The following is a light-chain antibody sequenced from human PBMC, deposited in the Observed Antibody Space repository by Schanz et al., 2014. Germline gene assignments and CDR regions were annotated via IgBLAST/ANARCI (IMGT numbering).Light chain of an antibody. CDR1: NIGSKS. CDR2: DDR. J-gene: IGLJ2*01. CDR3: QVWDTSSDHPVV. V-gene: IGLV3-21*03. Sequence: SYELTQPPSVSVAPGKTARITCGGTNIGSKSVHWYQQKPGQAPVLVVYDDRDRPSEIPERFSGSNSGNAATLTISRVEAGDEADYYCQVWDTSSDHPVVFGGGTKLTVL.